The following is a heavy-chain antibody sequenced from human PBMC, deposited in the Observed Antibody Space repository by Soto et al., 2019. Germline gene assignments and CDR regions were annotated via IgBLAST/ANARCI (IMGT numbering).Heavy chain of an antibody. J-gene: IGHJ6*02. D-gene: IGHD3-22*01. CDR2: ISSNGGST. V-gene: IGHV3-64D*08. CDR1: GFTFSSYA. CDR3: VKVAWGTMIVNLRDYYGMDV. Sequence: GGSLRLSCSASGFTFSSYAMHWVRQAPGKGLEYVSAISSNGGSTYYADSVKGRFTISRDNSKNTLYLQMSSLRAEDTAVYYCVKVAWGTMIVNLRDYYGMDVWGQGTTVTVSS.